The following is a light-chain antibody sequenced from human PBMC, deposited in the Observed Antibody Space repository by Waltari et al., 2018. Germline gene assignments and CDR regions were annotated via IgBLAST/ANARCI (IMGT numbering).Light chain of an antibody. V-gene: IGLV1-51*02. CDR2: ENT. J-gene: IGLJ7*01. CDR1: SSNIRINY. Sequence: QSVLTQPPSVSAAPGQRVTISCSGGSSNIRINYFSLYRQFPGTAPKLLIYENTERPSGIPGRFSGSKSGTSATLDITGLQAGDEADYYCGTWDSSLSGAVFGGGTHLTVL. CDR3: GTWDSSLSGAV.